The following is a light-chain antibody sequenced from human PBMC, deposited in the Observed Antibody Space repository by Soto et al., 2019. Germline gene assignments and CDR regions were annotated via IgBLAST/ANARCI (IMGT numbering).Light chain of an antibody. J-gene: IGLJ1*01. CDR2: YDS. CDR1: NIGSKS. Sequence: SYELTQPPSVSVAPGKTARITCGGNNIGSKSVHWYQQKPGQAPVLVIYYDSDRPSGIPERFSGYNSGNTATLTISRVEAGDEADYYCQVWDSSSDHPVFGTGTKLTVL. V-gene: IGLV3-21*04. CDR3: QVWDSSSDHPV.